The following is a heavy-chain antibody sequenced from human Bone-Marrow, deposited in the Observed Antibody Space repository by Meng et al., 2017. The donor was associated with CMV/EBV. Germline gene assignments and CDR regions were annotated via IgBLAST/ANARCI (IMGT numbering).Heavy chain of an antibody. Sequence: ASVKVSCKASGYTFTGYYMHWVRQAPGQGLEWMGWISPYNGNTNYAQNFQGRVTMTTDTSTDTAYMELRSLRSADTAVYYWARVYIVGWRGYPEGYWGQGTLVTFSS. CDR3: ARVYIVGWRGYPEGY. CDR2: ISPYNGNT. V-gene: IGHV1-18*04. J-gene: IGHJ4*02. D-gene: IGHD3-3*01. CDR1: GYTFTGYY.